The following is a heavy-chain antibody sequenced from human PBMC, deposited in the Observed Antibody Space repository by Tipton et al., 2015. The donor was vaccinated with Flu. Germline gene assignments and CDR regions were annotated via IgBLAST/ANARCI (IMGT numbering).Heavy chain of an antibody. Sequence: TLSLTCAVYGGSFSGYYWSWIRQPPGKGLEWIGEINHSGSTNYNPSLKSRVTISVDTSKNQFSLKLSFVTAADTAVYYCARGRPYPKYCSSTSCYRLKGWYFDLWGRGTLVTVSS. CDR2: INHSGST. CDR1: GGSFSGYY. J-gene: IGHJ2*01. D-gene: IGHD2-2*02. CDR3: ARGRPYPKYCSSTSCYRLKGWYFDL. V-gene: IGHV4-34*01.